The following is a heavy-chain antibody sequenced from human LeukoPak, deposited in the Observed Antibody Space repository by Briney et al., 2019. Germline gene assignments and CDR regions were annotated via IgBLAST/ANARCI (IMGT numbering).Heavy chain of an antibody. CDR3: ARIYCSSTNCYFFDY. CDR1: GYTFTDYY. V-gene: IGHV1-2*02. Sequence: ASVKVSCKASGYTFTDYYMHWVRQAPGQGLEWMGWINPNRGGTNYAQKFQGRVTMTRDTSISTAYMELSRLRSDDTAVHYCARIYCSSTNCYFFDYWGQGTLVTVSS. CDR2: INPNRGGT. D-gene: IGHD2-2*01. J-gene: IGHJ4*02.